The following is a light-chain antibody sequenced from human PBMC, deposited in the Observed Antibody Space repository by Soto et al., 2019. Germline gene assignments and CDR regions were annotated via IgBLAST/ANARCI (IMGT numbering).Light chain of an antibody. CDR3: CSYAGSSTFALYF. V-gene: IGLV2-23*03. J-gene: IGLJ1*01. CDR2: EGN. Sequence: VLTQPASVSGSPGQSITISCTGTSSDVGSYNLVSWYQHHPGKAPKLMIYEGNKRPSGVSNRFSGSKSDNTASLTISGLQAEDEADYYCCSYAGSSTFALYFFGTGTKVTVL. CDR1: SSDVGSYNL.